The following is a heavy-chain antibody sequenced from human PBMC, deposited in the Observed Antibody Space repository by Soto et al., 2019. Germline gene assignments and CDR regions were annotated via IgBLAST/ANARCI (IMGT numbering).Heavy chain of an antibody. V-gene: IGHV3-21*01. D-gene: IGHD6-13*01. Sequence: EVQLVESGGGLVKPGGSLRLSCAASGFTFSGYTMNWVRQAPGKGLEWVSSISSTSTYIYYADSVKGRFTISRDTAKNSLYLQVNSLRAEDTAIYYCASAREGAAVPFDYWGQGTLVTVSS. CDR3: ASAREGAAVPFDY. J-gene: IGHJ4*02. CDR2: ISSTSTYI. CDR1: GFTFSGYT.